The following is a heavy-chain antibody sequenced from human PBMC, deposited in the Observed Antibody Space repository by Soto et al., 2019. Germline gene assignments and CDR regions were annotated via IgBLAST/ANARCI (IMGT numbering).Heavy chain of an antibody. CDR1: GGTFSSYA. D-gene: IGHD4-17*01. Sequence: SVKVSCKASGGTFSSYAINWVRQAPGQGLEWMGGIIPIFGTANYAQKFQGRVTITADESTSTAYMELSSLRSEDTAVYYCARGPTVTLYYYYGMDVWGQGTTVTVSS. CDR2: IIPIFGTA. CDR3: ARGPTVTLYYYYGMDV. J-gene: IGHJ6*02. V-gene: IGHV1-69*13.